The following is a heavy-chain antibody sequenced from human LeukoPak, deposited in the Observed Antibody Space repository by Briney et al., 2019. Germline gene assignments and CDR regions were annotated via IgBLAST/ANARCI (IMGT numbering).Heavy chain of an antibody. V-gene: IGHV3-23*01. CDR2: ISGSGDRT. CDR1: GFTFNRRG. Sequence: GGSLRLSCAASGFTFNRRGMHWVRQAPGKGLEWVSVISGSGDRTYYADSVKGRFTISRDNSKNTLYLQMNSLRAEDTAVYYCAKAAYGSESYYDPFDYWGQGTLVTVSS. D-gene: IGHD3-10*01. CDR3: AKAAYGSESYYDPFDY. J-gene: IGHJ4*02.